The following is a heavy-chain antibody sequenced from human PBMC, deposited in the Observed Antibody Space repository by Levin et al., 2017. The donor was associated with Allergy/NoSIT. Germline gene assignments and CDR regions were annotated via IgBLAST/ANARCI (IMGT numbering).Heavy chain of an antibody. CDR2: INSDGSST. V-gene: IGHV3-74*01. CDR1: GFTFSSYW. J-gene: IGHJ4*02. D-gene: IGHD6-19*01. Sequence: PGGSLRLSCAASGFTFSSYWMHWVRQAPGKGLVWVSRINSDGSSTSYADSVKGRFTISRDNAKNTLYLQMNSLRAEDTAVYYCARAPSGGYYFDYWGQGTLVTVSS. CDR3: ARAPSGGYYFDY.